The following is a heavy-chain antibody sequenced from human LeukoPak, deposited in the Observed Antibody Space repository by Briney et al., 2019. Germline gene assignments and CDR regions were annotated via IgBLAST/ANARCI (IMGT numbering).Heavy chain of an antibody. J-gene: IGHJ4*02. CDR1: GGTFSSYA. D-gene: IGHD3-22*01. CDR2: IIPILGIA. Sequence: SVKVSCKASGGTFSSYAISWVRQAPGQGLEWMGRIIPILGIANYAQKFQGRVTITANKSTSTAYMELSSLRSEDTAVYYCARGLLGYYYDSSGYLGYFDYWGQGTLVTVSS. CDR3: ARGLLGYYYDSSGYLGYFDY. V-gene: IGHV1-69*04.